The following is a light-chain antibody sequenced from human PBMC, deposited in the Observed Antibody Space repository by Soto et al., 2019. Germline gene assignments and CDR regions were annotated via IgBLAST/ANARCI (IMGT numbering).Light chain of an antibody. CDR2: AVT. V-gene: IGLV2-18*02. CDR1: SSDVGKYDR. J-gene: IGLJ2*01. CDR3: SSYTGTGVLL. Sequence: QSAMTQPPSVSGSPVHSVTISCTGTSSDVGKYDRVSWYQQPPGTAPKLMIFAVTNRPSGVPDRFSGSKSGNTASLTISGLQAEDEDDYYCSSYTGTGVLLFGGGTKVTV.